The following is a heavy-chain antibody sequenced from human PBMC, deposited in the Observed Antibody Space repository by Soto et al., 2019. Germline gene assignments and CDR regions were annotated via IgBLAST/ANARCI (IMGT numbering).Heavy chain of an antibody. V-gene: IGHV3-33*01. CDR1: GFTFSSYG. CDR2: IWYDGSNK. J-gene: IGHJ5*02. Sequence: GGSLRLSCAASGFTFSSYGMHWVRQAPGKGPEGVAVIWYDGSNKYYADSVKGRFTISRANSKNTLYLQMNSLRAEDTAVYYCARDWRVFGVVRDPWFDPWGQGTLVTVSS. CDR3: ARDWRVFGVVRDPWFDP. D-gene: IGHD3-3*01.